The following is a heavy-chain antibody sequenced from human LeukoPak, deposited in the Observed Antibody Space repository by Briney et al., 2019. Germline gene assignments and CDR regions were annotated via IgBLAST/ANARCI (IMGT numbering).Heavy chain of an antibody. CDR1: GGSISSYY. CDR2: INHSGST. CDR3: ARGFYYYYGMDV. J-gene: IGHJ6*02. D-gene: IGHD3-22*01. V-gene: IGHV4-34*01. Sequence: PSETLSLTCTVSGGSISSYYWSWIRQPPGKGLEWIGEINHSGSTNYNPSLKSRVTISVDTSKNQFSLKLSSVTAADTAVYYCARGFYYYYGMDVWGQGTTVTVSS.